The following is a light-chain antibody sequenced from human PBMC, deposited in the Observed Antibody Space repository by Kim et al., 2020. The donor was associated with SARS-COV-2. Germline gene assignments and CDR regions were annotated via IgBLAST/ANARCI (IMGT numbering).Light chain of an antibody. CDR3: QVWDSSTYV. V-gene: IGLV3-9*01. Sequence: SVALGQTARITCGGNNIGSKNVHWYQQKPGQAPVLVIYRDSNRSSGIPERFSGSNSGNTATLTISRAQAGDEADYYCQVWDSSTYVFGTGTKVTVL. CDR1: NIGSKN. J-gene: IGLJ1*01. CDR2: RDS.